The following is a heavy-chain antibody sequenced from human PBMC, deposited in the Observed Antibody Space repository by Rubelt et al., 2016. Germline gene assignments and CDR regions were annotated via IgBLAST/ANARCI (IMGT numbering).Heavy chain of an antibody. Sequence: EVQLLESGGGLVQPGGSLRLSCAASGFTVSSNYMSWVRQAPGKGLEWVSVVYSGGRTYYVDSVKGRFNNSRHNSKNKLNPKMNSLTVEYTAVYYCARSEYYYHGMDVWGQGTTVTVSS. J-gene: IGHJ6*02. CDR1: GFTVSSNY. CDR3: ARSEYYYHGMDV. CDR2: VYSGGRT. V-gene: IGHV3-53*04.